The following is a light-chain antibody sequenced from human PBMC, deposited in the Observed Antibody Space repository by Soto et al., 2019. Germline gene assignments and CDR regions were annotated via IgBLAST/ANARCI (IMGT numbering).Light chain of an antibody. CDR1: QGISNY. V-gene: IGKV1-27*01. CDR3: QKYNSAPRT. Sequence: EIQNTQSPSSLSPSTKAGVTITCRASQGISNYLAWYQQKKGKVPKILIYAASTLQSGVPSRFSGSGSGTDFNLTISSLQPEDVATYYCQKYNSAPRTFGQGTKVDIK. J-gene: IGKJ1*01. CDR2: AAS.